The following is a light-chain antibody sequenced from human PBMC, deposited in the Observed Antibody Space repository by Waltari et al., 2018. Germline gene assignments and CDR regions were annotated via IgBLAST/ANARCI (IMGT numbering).Light chain of an antibody. Sequence: DIVLTQSPATLSLSPGDRATLSCRASQSVSSHLAWYQHKPGQAPRLLIYDASNRATGIPTRFSGSGSGTDFTLTISSLEPEDFAVYYCQQRSNWPRTFGQGTKVEMK. CDR1: QSVSSH. CDR3: QQRSNWPRT. V-gene: IGKV3-11*01. CDR2: DAS. J-gene: IGKJ1*01.